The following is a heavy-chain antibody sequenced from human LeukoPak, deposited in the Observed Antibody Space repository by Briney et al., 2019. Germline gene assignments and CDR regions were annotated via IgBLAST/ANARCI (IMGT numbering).Heavy chain of an antibody. CDR1: GGSISSYY. V-gene: IGHV4-4*07. J-gene: IGHJ4*02. CDR3: ARDLGAAALY. Sequence: PSETLSLTCTVSGGSISSYYWSWIRQPAGKGLEWIGRISTSGSTSYNPSLKSRVTMSVDTSKDQFSLNPSSLTAADTAVYYCARDLGAAALYWGQGTLVTVSS. CDR2: ISTSGST. D-gene: IGHD6-13*01.